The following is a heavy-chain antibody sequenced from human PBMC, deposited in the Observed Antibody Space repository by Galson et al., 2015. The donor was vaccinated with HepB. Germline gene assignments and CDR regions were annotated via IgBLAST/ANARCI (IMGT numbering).Heavy chain of an antibody. V-gene: IGHV1-69*01. Sequence: SCKASGGTFSSYAISWVRQAPGQGLEWMGGIIPIFGTANYAQKFQGRVTITADESTSTAYMELSSLRSEDTAVYYCARTSYYYDSSGYYYVIDYFDYWGQGTLVTVSS. J-gene: IGHJ4*02. CDR3: ARTSYYYDSSGYYYVIDYFDY. CDR2: IIPIFGTA. D-gene: IGHD3-22*01. CDR1: GGTFSSYA.